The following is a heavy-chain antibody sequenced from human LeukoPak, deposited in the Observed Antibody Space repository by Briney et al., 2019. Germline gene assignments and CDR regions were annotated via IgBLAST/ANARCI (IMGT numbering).Heavy chain of an antibody. V-gene: IGHV3-74*01. D-gene: IGHD3-10*01. CDR1: GFTFSSYW. Sequence: GGSLRLSCAASGFTFSSYWMHWVRQVPGKGLVWVSRIKSDGSTTYYADSVKGRFTMSRDNGKSTVYLEMKSLRPEDTAVYYCAREGPYGSAHLDYWGQGDLVTVSS. J-gene: IGHJ4*02. CDR3: AREGPYGSAHLDY. CDR2: IKSDGSTT.